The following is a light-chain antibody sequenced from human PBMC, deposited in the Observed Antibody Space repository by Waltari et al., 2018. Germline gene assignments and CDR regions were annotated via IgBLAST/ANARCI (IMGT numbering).Light chain of an antibody. CDR2: QNG. Sequence: SYDLTQPPSVSVSPGQTASITCPGDELGNRYVCWYQQKPGQSPVLIIYQNGRRPPGIPDRFSGSNSGNTATLTISGTQAMDEADYYCQAWDRGTRGVFGGGTRLTVL. V-gene: IGLV3-1*01. CDR1: ELGNRY. CDR3: QAWDRGTRGV. J-gene: IGLJ2*01.